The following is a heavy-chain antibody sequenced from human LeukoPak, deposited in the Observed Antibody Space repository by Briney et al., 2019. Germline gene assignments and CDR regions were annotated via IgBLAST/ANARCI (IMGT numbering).Heavy chain of an antibody. D-gene: IGHD2-15*01. V-gene: IGHV3-23*01. CDR1: GFTFSSYA. Sequence: GGSLRLSCAASGFTFSSYAMSWVRQAPGKGLEWVSAISGSGGSTYYADSVKGRFTISRDNSKNTLYLQMNSLRAEDTAVYYCAKDALLVVVASGGFNFDYWGQGTLVTVSS. J-gene: IGHJ4*02. CDR2: ISGSGGST. CDR3: AKDALLVVVASGGFNFDY.